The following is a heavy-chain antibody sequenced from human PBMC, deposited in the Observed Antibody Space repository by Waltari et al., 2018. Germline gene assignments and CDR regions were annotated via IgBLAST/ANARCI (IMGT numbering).Heavy chain of an antibody. V-gene: IGHV4-38-2*01. J-gene: IGHJ6*03. Sequence: QVQLQESGPGLVKPSETLSLTCAVSGYSISSGYYWGWIRQPPGKGLEWIGSIYHSGSTYYNPSLKSRVTISVDTSKNQFSLKLSSVTAADTAVYYCARCAVAGTRRLVCYMDVWGKGTTVTISS. CDR2: IYHSGST. CDR3: ARCAVAGTRRLVCYMDV. CDR1: GYSISSGYY. D-gene: IGHD6-19*01.